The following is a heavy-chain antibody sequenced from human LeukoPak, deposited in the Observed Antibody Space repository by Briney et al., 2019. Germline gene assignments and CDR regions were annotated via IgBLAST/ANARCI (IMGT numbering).Heavy chain of an antibody. CDR3: AREAMIAYDY. CDR2: ISYDGSNK. D-gene: IGHD3-22*01. CDR1: GFTFSSYA. Sequence: GSLRLSCAASGFTFSSYAMHWVRQAPGKGLEWVAVISYDGSNKYYADSVKGRFTISRDNSKNTLYLQMNSLRAEDTAVYYCAREAMIAYDYWGQGTLVTVSS. J-gene: IGHJ4*02. V-gene: IGHV3-30-3*01.